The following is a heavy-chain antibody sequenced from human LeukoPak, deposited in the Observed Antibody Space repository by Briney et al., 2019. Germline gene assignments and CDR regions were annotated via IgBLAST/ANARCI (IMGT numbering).Heavy chain of an antibody. CDR2: ISSSSSTI. D-gene: IGHD3-3*01. Sequence: GGSLRLSCAASGFTFSSYSMNWVRQAPGKGLEWVSYISSSSSTIYYADSVKGRFTISRDNAKNSLYLQMNSLRAEDTAVYYCARNPLFGVFIINPNYYYSGRDVGGKGPTV. CDR3: ARNPLFGVFIINPNYYYSGRDV. CDR1: GFTFSSYS. V-gene: IGHV3-48*01. J-gene: IGHJ6*04.